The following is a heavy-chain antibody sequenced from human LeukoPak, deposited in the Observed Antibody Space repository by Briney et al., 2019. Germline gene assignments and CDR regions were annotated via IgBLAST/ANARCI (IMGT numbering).Heavy chain of an antibody. J-gene: IGHJ4*02. CDR3: ARDQGYSNYY. CDR2: IYHSGST. D-gene: IGHD4-11*01. V-gene: IGHV4-39*02. Sequence: SETLSLTCTVSGGSISSSSYYWGWIRQPPGKGLEWIGSIYHSGSTYSNPSLRSRVTISVDTSKNQFSLKLSSVTAADTAVYYCARDQGYSNYYWGQGTLVTVS. CDR1: GGSISSSSYY.